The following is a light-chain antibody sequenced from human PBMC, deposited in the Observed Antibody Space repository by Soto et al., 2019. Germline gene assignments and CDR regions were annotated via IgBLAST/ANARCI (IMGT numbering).Light chain of an antibody. CDR3: SSYADSNNLVV. Sequence: QSALTQPPSASGSPGQSVTISCIGTSSDVGGYNYVSWYQQHPGKAPKLMIYEVSKRPSGVPDRFSGSKASNTASLTVSGLEVEDEDDYDCSSYADSNNLVVFGGGTKVTVL. V-gene: IGLV2-8*01. J-gene: IGLJ2*01. CDR2: EVS. CDR1: SSDVGGYNY.